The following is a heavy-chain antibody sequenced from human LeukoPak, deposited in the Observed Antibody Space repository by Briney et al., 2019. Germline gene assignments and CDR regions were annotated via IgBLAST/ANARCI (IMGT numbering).Heavy chain of an antibody. Sequence: GGSLRLSCAVSGFTFSSYWMHWVRQAPEKGLVWVSRINSDGSTTSYADSVKGRFTISRDNAKNSLYLQMNSLRAEDTALYYCAKDGHHSGWYYFDYWGQGTLVTVSS. CDR2: INSDGSTT. CDR1: GFTFSSYW. CDR3: AKDGHHSGWYYFDY. J-gene: IGHJ4*02. D-gene: IGHD6-19*01. V-gene: IGHV3-74*01.